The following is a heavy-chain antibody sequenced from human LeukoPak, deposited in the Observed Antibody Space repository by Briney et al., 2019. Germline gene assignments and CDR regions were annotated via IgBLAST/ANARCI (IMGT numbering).Heavy chain of an antibody. D-gene: IGHD6-13*01. V-gene: IGHV4-34*01. J-gene: IGHJ4*02. Sequence: SETLSLTCAVYGGSFSGYYWSWIRQPPGKGLEWIGEINHSGSTNYNPSLKSRVTISVDTSKNQFSLKLSSVTAADTAVYYCVRDIAGPPTCWGQGTLVTVSS. CDR3: VRDIAGPPTC. CDR1: GGSFSGYY. CDR2: INHSGST.